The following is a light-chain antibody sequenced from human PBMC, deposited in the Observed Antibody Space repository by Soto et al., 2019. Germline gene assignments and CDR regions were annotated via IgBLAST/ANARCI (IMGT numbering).Light chain of an antibody. CDR1: QDIRSW. Sequence: DIQMSQSPSYVSASVGDRVSITCRASQDIRSWLAWYQQRPGKAPKLLIYAATILQSGVPSRFRGSGSGTTFTLTINHLQPEDFASYFRKQANSFPITHGGGTK. CDR2: AAT. J-gene: IGKJ4*01. CDR3: KQANSFPIT. V-gene: IGKV1-12*01.